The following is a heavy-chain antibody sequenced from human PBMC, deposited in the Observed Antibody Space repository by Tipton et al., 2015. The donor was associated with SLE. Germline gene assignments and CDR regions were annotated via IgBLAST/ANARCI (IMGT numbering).Heavy chain of an antibody. CDR1: GGSISSGGYY. J-gene: IGHJ4*02. CDR2: IYYSGST. Sequence: TLSLTCTVSGGSISSGGYYWSWIRQHPGKGLEWIGYIYYSGSTYYNPSLKSRVTISVDTSKNQFSLKLSSVTAADTAVYYCASHSTHYCSSTSCYFAYWGQGTLVTVSS. V-gene: IGHV4-31*03. CDR3: ASHSTHYCSSTSCYFAY. D-gene: IGHD2-2*01.